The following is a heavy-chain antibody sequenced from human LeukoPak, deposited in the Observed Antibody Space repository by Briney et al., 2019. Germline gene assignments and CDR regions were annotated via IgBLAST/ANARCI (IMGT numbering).Heavy chain of an antibody. CDR3: VKVGRTYVRGVQSY. Sequence: GGSLRLSCAASGFTFSSYAMSWVRQAPGKGLEWVSAISGSGGSTYYADSVKGRFTTSRDNSKNTLYLQMNSLRAEDTAVYYCVKVGRTYVRGVQSYWGQGTLVTVSS. J-gene: IGHJ4*02. D-gene: IGHD3-10*01. V-gene: IGHV3-23*01. CDR1: GFTFSSYA. CDR2: ISGSGGST.